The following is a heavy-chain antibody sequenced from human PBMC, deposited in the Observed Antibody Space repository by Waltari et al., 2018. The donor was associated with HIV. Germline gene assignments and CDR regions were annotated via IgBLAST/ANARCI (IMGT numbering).Heavy chain of an antibody. D-gene: IGHD3-22*01. CDR2: INHSGST. CDR1: GGSFSGYY. CDR3: ARRGYYYDSSGYQY. J-gene: IGHJ4*02. V-gene: IGHV4-34*01. Sequence: QVQLQQWGAGLLKPSETLSLTCAVYGGSFSGYYWSWIRQPPGKGLEWIGEINHSGSTNYNPSLKSRVTISVDTSKNQFSLKLSSVTAADTAVYYCARRGYYYDSSGYQYWGQGTLVTVSS.